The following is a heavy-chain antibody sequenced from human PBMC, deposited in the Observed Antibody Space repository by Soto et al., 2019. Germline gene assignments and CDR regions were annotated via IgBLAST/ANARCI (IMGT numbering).Heavy chain of an antibody. Sequence: PGGSLRLSCAASGFTFSSYGMHWVRQAPGKGLEWVAVISYDGSNKYYADSVKGRFTISRDNSKNTLYLQMNSLRAEDTAVYYCAKGKYYDFWSGTAPTEKYYYGMDVWGQGTTVTVSS. CDR2: ISYDGSNK. CDR1: GFTFSSYG. D-gene: IGHD3-3*01. CDR3: AKGKYYDFWSGTAPTEKYYYGMDV. V-gene: IGHV3-30*18. J-gene: IGHJ6*02.